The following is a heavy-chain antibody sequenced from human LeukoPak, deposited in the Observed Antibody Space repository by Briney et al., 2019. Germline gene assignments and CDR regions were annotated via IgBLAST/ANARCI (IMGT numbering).Heavy chain of an antibody. V-gene: IGHV1-69*04. CDR3: AREKDFGVVISPRYYYYYMDV. J-gene: IGHJ6*03. D-gene: IGHD3-3*01. Sequence: SVNVYRTASGGTYSIYTISWVRQAPGHGLGWMGRIIPILGIANYAQKFQGRVTITADKSTSTAYMELSSLRSEDTAVYYCAREKDFGVVISPRYYYYYMDVWCKGTTVTVSS. CDR1: GGTYSIYT. CDR2: IIPILGIA.